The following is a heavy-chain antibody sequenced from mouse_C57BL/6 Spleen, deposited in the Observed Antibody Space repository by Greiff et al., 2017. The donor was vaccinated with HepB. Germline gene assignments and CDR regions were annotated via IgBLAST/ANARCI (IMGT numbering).Heavy chain of an antibody. CDR2: INPNNGGT. D-gene: IGHD1-1*01. J-gene: IGHJ1*03. Sequence: EVQLQQSGPELVKPGASVKISCKASGYTFTDYYMNWVKQSHGKSLEWIGDINPNNGGTSYNQKFKGKATLTVDKSSSTAYMELRSLTSEDSAVYYCARVTTVVAKYWYFDVWGTGTTVTVSS. CDR3: ARVTTVVAKYWYFDV. V-gene: IGHV1-26*01. CDR1: GYTFTDYY.